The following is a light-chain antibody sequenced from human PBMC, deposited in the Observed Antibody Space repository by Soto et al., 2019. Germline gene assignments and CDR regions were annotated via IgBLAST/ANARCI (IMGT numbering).Light chain of an antibody. CDR1: SSDVGGYNY. V-gene: IGLV2-14*01. CDR3: RSYTSSSTVV. Sequence: QSALTQPASVSGSPGQPITISCTGTSSDVGGYNYVSWYQQHPCKAPKLMIYDVSNRPSGVSNRFSGSKSGNTASLTISGLQAEYEADYYCRSYTSSSTVVFGGGTKLTVL. CDR2: DVS. J-gene: IGLJ2*01.